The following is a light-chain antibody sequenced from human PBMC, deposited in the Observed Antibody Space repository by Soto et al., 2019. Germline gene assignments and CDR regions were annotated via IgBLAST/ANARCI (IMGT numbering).Light chain of an antibody. J-gene: IGLJ3*02. Sequence: QSVLTQPPSVSGAPGQRVTISCTGSSSNIGAGYDVHWYQKLPGTAPKLLIYANINRPSGVPDRFSGSKSATSASLAISGLQDDDEADYYCQSYDSSLRVVFGGGTKVTVL. CDR3: QSYDSSLRVV. CDR2: ANI. V-gene: IGLV1-40*01. CDR1: SSNIGAGYD.